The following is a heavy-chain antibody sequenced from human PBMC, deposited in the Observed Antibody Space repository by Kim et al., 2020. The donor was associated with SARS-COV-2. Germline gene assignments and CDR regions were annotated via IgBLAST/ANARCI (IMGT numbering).Heavy chain of an antibody. J-gene: IGHJ4*02. Sequence: AQKFQGRVTITADESTSTAYMELSSLRSEDTAVYYCARDRISYGARGLDYWGQGTLVTVSS. CDR3: ARDRISYGARGLDY. D-gene: IGHD5-18*01. V-gene: IGHV1-69*01.